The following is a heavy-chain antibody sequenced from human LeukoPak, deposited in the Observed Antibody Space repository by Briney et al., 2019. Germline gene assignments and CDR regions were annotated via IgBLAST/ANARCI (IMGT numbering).Heavy chain of an antibody. D-gene: IGHD5-18*01. J-gene: IGHJ4*02. Sequence: ASVKVSCKASGYTFTSYGISWVRQAPGQGLEWMGWISAYNGNTNYAQKLQGRVTMTTDTSTSTAYMELSSLRSDDTAVYYCARETEDTAMVAFDYWGQGTLVTVSS. V-gene: IGHV1-18*01. CDR1: GYTFTSYG. CDR3: ARETEDTAMVAFDY. CDR2: ISAYNGNT.